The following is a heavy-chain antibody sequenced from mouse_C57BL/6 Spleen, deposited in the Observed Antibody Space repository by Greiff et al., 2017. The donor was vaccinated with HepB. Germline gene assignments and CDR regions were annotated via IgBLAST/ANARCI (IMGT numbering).Heavy chain of an antibody. Sequence: VQLQQPGAELVKPGASVKLSCKASGYTFTSYWMHWVKQGPGRGLEWIGRIDPNSGGTKYNEKLKSKSTLTVDKPSSTAYMQLSSLTSEDSAVYYCAGWHYGSSSDDFDYWGQGTTLTVSS. D-gene: IGHD1-1*01. CDR2: IDPNSGGT. CDR3: AGWHYGSSSDDFDY. CDR1: GYTFTSYW. J-gene: IGHJ2*01. V-gene: IGHV1-72*01.